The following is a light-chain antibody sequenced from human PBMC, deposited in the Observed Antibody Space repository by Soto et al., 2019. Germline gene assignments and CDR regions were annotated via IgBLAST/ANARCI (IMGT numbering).Light chain of an antibody. V-gene: IGKV3-15*01. CDR2: GAS. CDR3: QQYDNWPPRT. CDR1: QSISSN. Sequence: EIVMTQSPATLSVSPGERATLSCRASQSISSNLAWYQQKPGQAPRLLIYGASTRATGIPARFSGSGSGTEFTLTISSLQSEDFAFYYCQQYDNWPPRTFGQGTKVDIK. J-gene: IGKJ1*01.